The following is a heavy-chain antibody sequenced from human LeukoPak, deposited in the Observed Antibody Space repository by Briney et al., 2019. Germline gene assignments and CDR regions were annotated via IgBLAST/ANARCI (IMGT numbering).Heavy chain of an antibody. CDR3: ARGYRPPSSGFDY. J-gene: IGHJ4*02. CDR2: ISYSGNT. V-gene: IGHV4-59*08. D-gene: IGHD3-22*01. CDR1: GGSFSSYY. Sequence: SETLSLTCTVSGGSFSSYYWSWIRQPPGKGLEWIGHISYSGNTNYNPSLTSRVTISIDTSRNQFSLNLYSVTASDTALYYCARGYRPPSSGFDYWGQGTPVTVSS.